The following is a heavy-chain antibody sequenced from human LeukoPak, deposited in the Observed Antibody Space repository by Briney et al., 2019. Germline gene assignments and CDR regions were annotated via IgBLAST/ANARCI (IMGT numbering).Heavy chain of an antibody. CDR2: ISAYNGNR. V-gene: IGHV1-18*01. CDR3: ARDESRGPYYFDN. CDR1: WYTLCSYG. J-gene: IGHJ4*02. Sequence: GPVKVSCEASWYTLCSYGISWGRQVPRQRLEWIGWISAYNGNRNYAQNLQGRVTMTTDTSTSTAYMELRTLRSDDTAVYYCARDESRGPYYFDNWGQGTLVTVSS.